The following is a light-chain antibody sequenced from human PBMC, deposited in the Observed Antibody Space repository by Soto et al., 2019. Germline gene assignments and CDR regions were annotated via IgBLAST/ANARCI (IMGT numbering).Light chain of an antibody. V-gene: IGKV1-5*03. CDR1: QTISSW. CDR2: KAS. J-gene: IGKJ4*01. CDR3: VESNCYLLT. Sequence: QVSLSVSTVSGSERDRVTITCLASQTISSWLAWYQQKPGKAPKLLIYKASTLKSGVPSRFSGSGSGTDFTLTISSLQAEDVATYRSVESNCYLLTFAGVSMLAI.